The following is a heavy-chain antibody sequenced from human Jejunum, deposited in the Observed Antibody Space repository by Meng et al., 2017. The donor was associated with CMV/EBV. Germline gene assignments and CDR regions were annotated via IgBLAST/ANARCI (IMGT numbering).Heavy chain of an antibody. CDR1: RDTLIHYP. CDR3: AREKRFTNYFDS. V-gene: IGHV3-30-3*01. CDR2: LSNDGSTK. J-gene: IGHJ4*02. Sequence: CADSRDTLIHYPLHWVRQAPGKGLEWVASLSNDGSTKYLADSVRGQFSMSRDISKNTVYLHMNNLRGEDTAVYYCAREKRFTNYFDSWGRGTLVTVSS.